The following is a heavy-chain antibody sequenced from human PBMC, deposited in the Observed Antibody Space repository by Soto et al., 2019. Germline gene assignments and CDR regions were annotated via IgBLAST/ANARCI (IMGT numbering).Heavy chain of an antibody. V-gene: IGHV3-33*01. D-gene: IGHD4-17*01. CDR3: ARAPSDVTDYGDYVSF. J-gene: IGHJ4*02. CDR1: GFTFSSYG. CDR2: IWYDGSNK. Sequence: GGSLRLSCAASGFTFSSYGMHWVRQAPGKGLEWVAVIWYDGSNKYYADSVKGRFTISRDNSKNTLYLQMNSLRAEDTAVYYCARAPSDVTDYGDYVSFWGQGTLVTVSS.